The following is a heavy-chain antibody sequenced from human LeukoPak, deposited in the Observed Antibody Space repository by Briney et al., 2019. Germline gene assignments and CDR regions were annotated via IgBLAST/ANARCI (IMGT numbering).Heavy chain of an antibody. CDR1: GYTFTSYA. Sequence: GASVKVSCKASGYTFTSYAMNWVRQAPGQGLEWMGWINTNTGNPTYAQGFTGRFVFSLDTSVSTAYLQISSLKAEDTAVYYCARDRPRHFEYSSSQNWFDPWGQGTLVTVSS. CDR2: INTNTGNP. J-gene: IGHJ5*02. D-gene: IGHD6-6*01. CDR3: ARDRPRHFEYSSSQNWFDP. V-gene: IGHV7-4-1*02.